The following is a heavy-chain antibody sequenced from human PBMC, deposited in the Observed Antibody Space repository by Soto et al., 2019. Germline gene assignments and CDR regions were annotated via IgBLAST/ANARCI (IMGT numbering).Heavy chain of an antibody. D-gene: IGHD1-26*01. J-gene: IGHJ4*02. CDR1: GYTFTGYY. CDR3: VTQRSEWELSFDY. V-gene: IGHV1-2*04. Sequence: QVQLVQSGAEVKKPGASVKVSCKASGYTFTGYYMHWVRQAPGQGLEWMGWINPNSGGTNYAQKFQGWVTMTRDTSISTAYMELSRLRSDDTAVYYCVTQRSEWELSFDYWGQGTLVTVSS. CDR2: INPNSGGT.